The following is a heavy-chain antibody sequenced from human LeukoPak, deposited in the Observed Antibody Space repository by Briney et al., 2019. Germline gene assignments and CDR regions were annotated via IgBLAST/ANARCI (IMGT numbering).Heavy chain of an antibody. CDR1: GYTFTGYY. D-gene: IGHD6-19*01. CDR2: INPNTGAT. Sequence: ASVKVSCNPSGYTFTGYYIHWIRQAPGQGLEWMGWINPNTGATISAQKFQGRVTMTRDTSINTAYMELSRLTSDDTAVYYCARDRVGSGWPRPYYFEKWGQGSLVTVSS. J-gene: IGHJ4*02. V-gene: IGHV1-2*02. CDR3: ARDRVGSGWPRPYYFEK.